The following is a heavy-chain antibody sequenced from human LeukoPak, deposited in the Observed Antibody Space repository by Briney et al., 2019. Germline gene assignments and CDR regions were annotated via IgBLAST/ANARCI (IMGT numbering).Heavy chain of an antibody. V-gene: IGHV3-74*01. CDR2: INTDGSST. CDR3: AREEKRDYYDSSGYYYGGYFDY. Sequence: GGSLRLSCAASGFTFSSYWMHWVRQAPGKGLVWVSRINTDGSSTSYADSVKGRFTISRDNAKNTLYLQMNSLRAEDTAVYYCAREEKRDYYDSSGYYYGGYFDYWGQGTLVTVSS. D-gene: IGHD3-22*01. J-gene: IGHJ4*02. CDR1: GFTFSSYW.